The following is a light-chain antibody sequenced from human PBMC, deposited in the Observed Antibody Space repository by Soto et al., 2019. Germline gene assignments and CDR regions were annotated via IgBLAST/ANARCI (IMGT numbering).Light chain of an antibody. J-gene: IGKJ1*01. CDR1: QTISSW. Sequence: DIQMTQSPSTLSGSLADRVTIPCRASQTISSWLAWYQQKPGKAPKLLSYKASTLKSGVPSRFSGSGSGTEFTLTISSLKPDDFETYYCQHYARSSEAFGQGTKVDIK. V-gene: IGKV1-5*03. CDR2: KAS. CDR3: QHYARSSEA.